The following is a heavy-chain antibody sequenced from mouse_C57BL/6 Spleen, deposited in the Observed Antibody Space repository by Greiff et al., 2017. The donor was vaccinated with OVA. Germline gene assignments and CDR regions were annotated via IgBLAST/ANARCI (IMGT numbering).Heavy chain of an antibody. CDR3: ASEGSSGYEGAY. CDR1: GFSFTSYC. V-gene: IGHV2-6*01. J-gene: IGHJ3*01. D-gene: IGHD3-2*02. CDR2: IWGVGST. Sequence: VQLVESGPGLVAPSQCLSISCTVSGFSFTSYCVDWVRQSPGKGLEWLGVIWGVGSTNYNSALKSRLSISKDNSKSQVFLKMNGLQTDDTAMYYCASEGSSGYEGAYWGQGTLVTVSA.